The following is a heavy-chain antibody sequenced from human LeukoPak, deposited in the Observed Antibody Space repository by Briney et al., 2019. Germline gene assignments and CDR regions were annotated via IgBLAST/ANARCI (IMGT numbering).Heavy chain of an antibody. CDR2: IYTSGST. J-gene: IGHJ4*02. CDR3: ARESPTDGYSYGSPLLGFDY. Sequence: SETLSLTCTVSGGSISSYYWSWIRQPAGKGLEWIGRIYTSGSTNYNPSLKSRVTMSVDTSKNQFSLKLSSVTAADTAVYYRARESPTDGYSYGSPLLGFDYWGQGTLVTVSS. D-gene: IGHD5-18*01. CDR1: GGSISSYY. V-gene: IGHV4-4*07.